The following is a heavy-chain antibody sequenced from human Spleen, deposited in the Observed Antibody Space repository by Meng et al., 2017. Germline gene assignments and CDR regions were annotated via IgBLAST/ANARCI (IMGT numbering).Heavy chain of an antibody. Sequence: ASEVSCKPSGYNFPDYWLHWVRRAPGQGLEWMGRIDPKSGDTHYAQRFQGRVTMTGDTSISTAYMELSGLRSDDTAMYYCARDEDISAAGKLFGDYWGQGTLVTVSS. CDR1: GYNFPDYW. V-gene: IGHV1-2*06. CDR3: ARDEDISAAGKLFGDY. J-gene: IGHJ4*02. CDR2: IDPKSGDT. D-gene: IGHD6-13*01.